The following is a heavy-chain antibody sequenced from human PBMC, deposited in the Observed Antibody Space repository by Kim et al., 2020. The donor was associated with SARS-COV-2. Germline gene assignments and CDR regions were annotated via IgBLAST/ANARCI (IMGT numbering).Heavy chain of an antibody. CDR1: GFTFSSYA. D-gene: IGHD3-10*01. Sequence: GGSLRLSCAASGFTFSSYAMSWVRQAPGKGLEWVSAISGSGGSTYYADSVKGRFTISRDNSKNTLYLQMNSLRAEDTAVYYCAKVGILWFGELPDAFDIWGQGTMVTVSS. V-gene: IGHV3-23*01. J-gene: IGHJ3*02. CDR2: ISGSGGST. CDR3: AKVGILWFGELPDAFDI.